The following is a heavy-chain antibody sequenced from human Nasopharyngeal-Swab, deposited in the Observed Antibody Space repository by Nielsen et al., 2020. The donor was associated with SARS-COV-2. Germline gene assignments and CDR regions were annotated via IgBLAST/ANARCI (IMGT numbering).Heavy chain of an antibody. J-gene: IGHJ6*02. CDR3: ARDLLVVVAANDYYYGMDV. D-gene: IGHD2-15*01. Sequence: SVKVSYKASGGTFSSYAISWVRQAPGQGLEWMGGIIPIFGTANYAQKFQGRVTITADESTSTAYMELSSLRSEDTAVYYCARDLLVVVAANDYYYGMDVWGQGTTVTVSS. CDR2: IIPIFGTA. V-gene: IGHV1-69*13. CDR1: GGTFSSYA.